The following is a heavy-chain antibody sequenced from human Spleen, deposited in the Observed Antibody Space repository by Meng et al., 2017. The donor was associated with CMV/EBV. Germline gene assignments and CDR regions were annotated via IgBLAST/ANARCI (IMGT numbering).Heavy chain of an antibody. CDR1: GYTFTGYY. V-gene: IGHV1-2*02. CDR3: ARVRGRGHYYYGMDV. J-gene: IGHJ6*02. CDR2: INPNSGGT. D-gene: IGHD1-26*01. Sequence: ASVKVSCKASGYTFTGYYMHWVRQAPGQGLEWMGWINPNSGGTNYAQKFQGRVTMTRDTSISTAYMELSRLRSDDTAMYYCARVRGRGHYYYGMDVWGQGTTVTVSS.